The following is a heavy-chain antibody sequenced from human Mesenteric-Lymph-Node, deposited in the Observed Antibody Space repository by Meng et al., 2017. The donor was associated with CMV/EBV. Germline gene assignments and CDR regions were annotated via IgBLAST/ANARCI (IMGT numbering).Heavy chain of an antibody. V-gene: IGHV3-20*04. CDR3: ARDRALGFWSGQGGMDV. Sequence: GGSLRLSCAASGFTFEDYGMSWVRQVPGKGLEWVSGINGNGGSTGYVDSVKGRFTIFRDNAKNSLYLQMNSLRAEDTAVYYCARDRALGFWSGQGGMDVWGQGTTVTVSS. D-gene: IGHD3-3*01. J-gene: IGHJ6*02. CDR1: GFTFEDYG. CDR2: INGNGGST.